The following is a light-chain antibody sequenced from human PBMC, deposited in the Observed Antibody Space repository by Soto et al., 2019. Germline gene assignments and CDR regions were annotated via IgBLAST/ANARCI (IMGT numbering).Light chain of an antibody. Sequence: EVMMTQFPDTVSVTAGETVTLSCGASQSVRTNLAWYQQRPGQAPRLLIHYASTRASDIPARFSGSGSGTNFTLTVSRLEPEDFAVYFCQQYGSSPLTFGGGTKVDIK. V-gene: IGKV3D-20*01. CDR3: QQYGSSPLT. CDR2: YAS. CDR1: QSVRTN. J-gene: IGKJ4*01.